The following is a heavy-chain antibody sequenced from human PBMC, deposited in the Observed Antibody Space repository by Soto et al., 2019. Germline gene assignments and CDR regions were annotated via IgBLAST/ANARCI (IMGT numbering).Heavy chain of an antibody. CDR3: ARLPYYYGSGSQYWDWYFDL. CDR2: IYPGDSDT. D-gene: IGHD3-10*01. CDR1: GYSFTSYW. V-gene: IGHV5-51*01. Sequence: VESLKISCKGSGYSFTSYWIGWVRQMPGKGLEWMGIIYPGDSDTRYSPSFQGQVTISADKSISTAYLQWSSLKASDTAMYYCARLPYYYGSGSQYWDWYFDLWGRGTLVTVSS. J-gene: IGHJ2*01.